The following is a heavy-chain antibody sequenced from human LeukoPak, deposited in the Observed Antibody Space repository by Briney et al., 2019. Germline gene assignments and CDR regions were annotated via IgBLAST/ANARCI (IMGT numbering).Heavy chain of an antibody. Sequence: GASVKVSCKASGYTFTSYYMHWVRQAPGQGLEWMGIINPSGGSTSYAQKFQGRVTMTRDTSTSTVYMELSSLRSEDTAVYYCARGTFDYYDSSGYNDYWGQGTLVTVSS. D-gene: IGHD3-22*01. J-gene: IGHJ4*02. CDR1: GYTFTSYY. CDR2: INPSGGST. CDR3: ARGTFDYYDSSGYNDY. V-gene: IGHV1-46*01.